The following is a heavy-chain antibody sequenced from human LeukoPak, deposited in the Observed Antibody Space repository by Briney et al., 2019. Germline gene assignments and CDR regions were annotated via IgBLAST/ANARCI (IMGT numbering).Heavy chain of an antibody. J-gene: IGHJ4*02. V-gene: IGHV3-23*01. CDR1: GFTFSSSA. D-gene: IGHD1-7*01. CDR3: AKEGGTGTRFDY. CDR2: ISGSGTGT. Sequence: GGSLRLSCAASGFTFSSSAMSWVRQAPGRGLYWVSAISGSGTGTYYADSVKGRFTISRDNSKNTLYLQMNSLRAEDTAVYYCAKEGGTGTRFDYWGQGTLVTVSS.